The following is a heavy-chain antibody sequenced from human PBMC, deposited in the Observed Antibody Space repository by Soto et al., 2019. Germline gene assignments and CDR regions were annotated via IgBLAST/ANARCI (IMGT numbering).Heavy chain of an antibody. J-gene: IGHJ4*02. CDR2: ISYRGRT. V-gene: IGHV4-30-4*01. Sequence: SETLSLTCTVSGASIYNDDWYWSWIRPPPGKGLEWIGYISYRGRTYYNPSLKSRVTISVDKSKNQFSLKLSSVTAADTAVYYCAREPSIAARPRLSWGQGTLVTSPQ. D-gene: IGHD6-6*01. CDR3: AREPSIAARPRLS. CDR1: GASIYNDDWY.